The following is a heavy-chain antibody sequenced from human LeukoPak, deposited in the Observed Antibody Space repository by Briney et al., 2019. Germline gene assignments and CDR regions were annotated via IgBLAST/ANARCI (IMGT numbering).Heavy chain of an antibody. J-gene: IGHJ4*02. D-gene: IGHD6-19*01. CDR1: GGSISSSSYF. V-gene: IGHV4-39*01. CDR3: ARWQWLGFDY. Sequence: SETLSLTCTVSGGSISSSSYFWGWIRQPPEKGLEWIGSIYYSGSSYYNPSLKSRVTISVDTSKNQFSLKLSSVTAADTAVYYCARWQWLGFDYWGQGTLVTVSS. CDR2: IYYSGSS.